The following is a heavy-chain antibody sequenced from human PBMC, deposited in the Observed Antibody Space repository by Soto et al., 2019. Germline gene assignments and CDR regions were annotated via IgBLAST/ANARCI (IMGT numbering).Heavy chain of an antibody. CDR1: GFTVSSNY. V-gene: IGHV3-53*01. D-gene: IGHD4-17*01. CDR3: AGVGDYVRYYYGMDV. J-gene: IGHJ6*02. CDR2: IYSGGST. Sequence: EVQLVESGGGLIQPGGSLRLSCAASGFTVSSNYMSWVRQAPGKGLEWVSVIYSGGSTYYADSVKGRFTISRDNSKTTLYLQMNGLRAEDTAVYYCAGVGDYVRYYYGMDVWGQGTTVTVSS.